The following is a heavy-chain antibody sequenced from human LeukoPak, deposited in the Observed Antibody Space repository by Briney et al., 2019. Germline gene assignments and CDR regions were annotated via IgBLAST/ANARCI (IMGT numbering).Heavy chain of an antibody. CDR2: INHSGST. J-gene: IGHJ3*02. V-gene: IGHV4-34*01. CDR1: GGPFSGYY. CDR3: ARSSDYDAFDI. Sequence: SETLSLTCAVYGGPFSGYYWSWIRQPPGKGLEWIGEINHSGSTNYNPSLKSRVTISVDTSKNQFSLKLSSVTAADTAVYYSARSSDYDAFDIWGQGTMVTVSS. D-gene: IGHD4-11*01.